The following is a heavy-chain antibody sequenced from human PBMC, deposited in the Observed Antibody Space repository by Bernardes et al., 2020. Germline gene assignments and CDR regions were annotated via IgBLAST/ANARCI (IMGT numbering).Heavy chain of an antibody. CDR3: AGPTSAD. CDR1: GLSFSSYW. D-gene: IGHD6-19*01. V-gene: IGHV3-74*01. Sequence: GGSLRLSCAASGLSFSSYWMHWVRQVPGKGLVWVSRINGDGSTTNYADSVKGRFTISRDNAKNTLYLQMNSLRAEDTAIYYCAGPTSADWGQGTLVTVSS. J-gene: IGHJ4*02. CDR2: INGDGSTT.